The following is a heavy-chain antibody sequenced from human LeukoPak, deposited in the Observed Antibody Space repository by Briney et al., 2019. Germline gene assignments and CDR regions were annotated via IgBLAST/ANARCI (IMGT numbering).Heavy chain of an antibody. V-gene: IGHV4-59*01. Sequence: PSETLSLTCTVSGGSISSYYWRWIRQPPGKGLEGIGYIYYSGSTNYNPSLKSRVTISVDTSKNQFSLKLSSVTAADTAVYYCARGDGNFDYWGQGTLVTVSS. CDR3: ARGDGNFDY. CDR1: GGSISSYY. J-gene: IGHJ4*02. CDR2: IYYSGST.